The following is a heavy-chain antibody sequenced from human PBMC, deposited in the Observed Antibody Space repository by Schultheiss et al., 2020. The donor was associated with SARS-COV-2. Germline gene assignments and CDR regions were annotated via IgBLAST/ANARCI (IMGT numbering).Heavy chain of an antibody. CDR3: ARNSYCGGDCYLDWYFDL. J-gene: IGHJ2*01. CDR2: ISSSSSYI. CDR1: GFTFSDYG. V-gene: IGHV3-21*01. Sequence: GGSLRLSCAASGFTFSDYGMHWVRQAPGKGLEWVSSISSSSSYIYYADSVKGRFTISRDNAKNSLFLQMNSLRAEDTAVYYCARNSYCGGDCYLDWYFDLWGRGTLVTVSS. D-gene: IGHD2-21*02.